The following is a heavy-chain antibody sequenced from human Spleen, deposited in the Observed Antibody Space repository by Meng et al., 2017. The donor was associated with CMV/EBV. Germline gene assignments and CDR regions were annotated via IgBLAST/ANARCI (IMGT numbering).Heavy chain of an antibody. CDR1: GYNFIDYD. J-gene: IGHJ4*02. Sequence: KVSCKASGYNFIDYDIGWVRQIPGKGLEWMGIISPTDSGARYSPSFEGQVTISVDKSVDTAYLQWTSLKASDTAMYYCARHSTTTIWGQGTLVTVSS. CDR3: ARHSTTTI. CDR2: ISPTDSGA. D-gene: IGHD5-24*01. V-gene: IGHV5-51*01.